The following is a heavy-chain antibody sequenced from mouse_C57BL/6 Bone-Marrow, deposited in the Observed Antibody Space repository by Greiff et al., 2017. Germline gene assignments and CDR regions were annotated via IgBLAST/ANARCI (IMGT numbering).Heavy chain of an antibody. CDR1: GYTFTSYG. D-gene: IGHD1-1*01. V-gene: IGHV1-81*01. CDR2: IYPRSGNT. Sequence: VQLQQSGAELARPGASVKLSCKASGYTFTSYGISWVKQRTGQGLEWIGEIYPRSGNTYYNERFKGKATLTADKSYSTAYMELRSLTSADSAVYFGVPYYYGSTYFDGWGTETTVTVSS. J-gene: IGHJ1*03. CDR3: VPYYYGSTYFDG.